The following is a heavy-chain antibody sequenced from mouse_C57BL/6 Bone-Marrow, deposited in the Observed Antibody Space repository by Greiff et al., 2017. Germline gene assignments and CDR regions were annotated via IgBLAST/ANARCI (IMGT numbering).Heavy chain of an antibody. V-gene: IGHV1-63*01. J-gene: IGHJ2*01. CDR3: ARCGYGGYFDY. CDR2: IYPGGGYT. D-gene: IGHD2-2*01. CDR1: GYTFTNYW. Sequence: QVQLKQSGAELVRPGTSVKMSCKASGYTFTNYWIGWAKQRPGHGLEWIGDIYPGGGYTNYNEKFKGKATLTADKSSSTAYMQFSSLTSEDSAIYYCARCGYGGYFDYWGQGTTLTVSS.